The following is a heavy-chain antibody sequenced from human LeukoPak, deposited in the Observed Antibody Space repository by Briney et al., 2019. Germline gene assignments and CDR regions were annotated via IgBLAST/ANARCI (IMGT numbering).Heavy chain of an antibody. CDR1: GFTFSSYE. CDR2: ISSSGSTI. J-gene: IGHJ6*04. CDR3: AELGITMIGGV. D-gene: IGHD3-10*02. Sequence: GGSMRLSCAASGFTFSSYEMNWVRQAPGKGLEWVSYISSSGSTIYYADSVKGRFTISRDNAKNSLYLQMSSLRAEDTAVYYCAELGITMIGGVWGKGTTVTISS. V-gene: IGHV3-48*03.